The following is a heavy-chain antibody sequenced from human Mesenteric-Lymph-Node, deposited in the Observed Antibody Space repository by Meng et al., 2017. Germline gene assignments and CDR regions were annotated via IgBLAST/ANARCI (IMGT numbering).Heavy chain of an antibody. CDR2: INQHGSET. V-gene: IGHV3-7*01. CDR3: ARGIGDYALFAH. D-gene: IGHD4-17*01. CDR1: RFTFSSYA. Sequence: GGSLRLSCAASRFTFSSYAMSWVRQTPGKGPEWVANINQHGSETYYVNSLRGRFTISRDNAKNSLYLQMNSLRAEDTAIYYCARGIGDYALFAHWGQGTLVTVSS. J-gene: IGHJ4*02.